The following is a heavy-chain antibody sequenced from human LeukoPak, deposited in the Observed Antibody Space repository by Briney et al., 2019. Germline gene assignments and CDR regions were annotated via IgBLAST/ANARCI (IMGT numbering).Heavy chain of an antibody. Sequence: ASVKVSCKASGYTFTGHYIHWVRQAPGQGLEWMGWIHPNNGGTKYAQKLQGRVTMTRDTSTSTAYMELRSLRSADTAVYYCASEYKYDSSGANSFDIWGQGTMVTVSS. CDR3: ASEYKYDSSGANSFDI. D-gene: IGHD3-22*01. V-gene: IGHV1-2*02. CDR2: IHPNNGGT. J-gene: IGHJ3*02. CDR1: GYTFTGHY.